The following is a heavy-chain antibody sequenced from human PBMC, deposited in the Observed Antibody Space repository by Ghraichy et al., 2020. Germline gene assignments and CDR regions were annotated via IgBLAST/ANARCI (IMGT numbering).Heavy chain of an antibody. Sequence: SQTLSLTCTVSGGSISTYYWSWVRQPPGKGLEWIGYIFYSGSTHYNSSLKSRVTISVDTSKNQFSLKLSSVTAADTAVYYWARQNYDILTGNYIWYFDLWGRGTLVTVSS. D-gene: IGHD3-9*01. CDR3: ARQNYDILTGNYIWYFDL. J-gene: IGHJ2*01. CDR1: GGSISTYY. V-gene: IGHV4-59*08. CDR2: IFYSGST.